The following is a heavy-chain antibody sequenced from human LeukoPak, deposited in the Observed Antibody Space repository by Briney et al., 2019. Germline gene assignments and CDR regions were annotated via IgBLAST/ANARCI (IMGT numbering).Heavy chain of an antibody. Sequence: WGSLRLSCAASGFAFSSYWMSWVRQAPGEGLGWVANIKQDGSEKYYVDSVKGRFTISRDNAKNSLYLQMNSLRAEDTAVYYCARGFRGWYAEGFDYWGQGTLVTVSS. D-gene: IGHD6-19*01. V-gene: IGHV3-7*01. CDR3: ARGFRGWYAEGFDY. CDR2: IKQDGSEK. CDR1: GFAFSSYW. J-gene: IGHJ4*02.